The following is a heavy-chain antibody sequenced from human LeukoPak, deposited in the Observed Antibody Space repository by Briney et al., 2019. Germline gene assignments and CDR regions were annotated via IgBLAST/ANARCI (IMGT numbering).Heavy chain of an antibody. J-gene: IGHJ5*02. Sequence: SETLSLTCAVYGGSFSGYYWSWIRQPPGKGLEWIGSIYYSGSTYYNPSLKSRVTISVDTSKNQFSLKLSSVTAADTAVYYCARGSRDTAMADNWFDPWGQGTLVTVSS. V-gene: IGHV4-34*01. CDR1: GGSFSGYY. CDR3: ARGSRDTAMADNWFDP. CDR2: IYYSGST. D-gene: IGHD5-18*01.